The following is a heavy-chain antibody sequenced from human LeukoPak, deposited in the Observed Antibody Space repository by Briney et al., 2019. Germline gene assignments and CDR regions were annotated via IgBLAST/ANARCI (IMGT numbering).Heavy chain of an antibody. Sequence: ASVKVSCKVSGYTLTELSMHWGRQAPGKGLEWMGGFDPEDGETIYAQKFQGRGTMTEDTSTDTAYMELSSLRSEDTAVYYCATEGRSDYVWVSYPKFDYWGQGTLVTVSS. CDR3: ATEGRSDYVWVSYPKFDY. D-gene: IGHD3-16*02. CDR1: GYTLTELS. V-gene: IGHV1-24*01. CDR2: FDPEDGET. J-gene: IGHJ4*02.